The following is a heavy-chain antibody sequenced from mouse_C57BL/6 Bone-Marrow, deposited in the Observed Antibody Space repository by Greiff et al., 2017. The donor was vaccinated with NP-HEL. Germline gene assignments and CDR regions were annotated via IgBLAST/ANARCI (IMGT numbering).Heavy chain of an antibody. D-gene: IGHD4-1*02. Sequence: VNVVESGAELAKPGASVKLSCKASGYTFTSYWMHWVKQRPGKGLEWIGYINPSSGYTKYNQKFKDKATLTADKSSSTAYMQLSSLTYEDSAVYYCARYSASTGTRAMDYWGQGTSVTVSS. J-gene: IGHJ4*01. V-gene: IGHV1-7*01. CDR2: INPSSGYT. CDR3: ARYSASTGTRAMDY. CDR1: GYTFTSYW.